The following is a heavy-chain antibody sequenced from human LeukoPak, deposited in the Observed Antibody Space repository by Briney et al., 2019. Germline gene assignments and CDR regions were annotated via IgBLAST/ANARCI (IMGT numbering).Heavy chain of an antibody. Sequence: SETLSPTCTVSGGSISSNYWSWIRQPPGKGLEWIGYIYYSGGTNYNPSLKSRVTISVDTSKNQFSLKLSSVTAADTAVYYCARGGRLGFDPRGQRTLVTVSS. V-gene: IGHV4-59*01. D-gene: IGHD3-16*01. CDR3: ARGGRLGFDP. CDR1: GGSISSNY. CDR2: IYYSGGT. J-gene: IGHJ5*02.